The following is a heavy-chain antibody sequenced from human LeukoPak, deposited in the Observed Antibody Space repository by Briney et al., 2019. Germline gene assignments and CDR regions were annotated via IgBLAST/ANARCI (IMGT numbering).Heavy chain of an antibody. D-gene: IGHD3-10*01. V-gene: IGHV3-30*04. CDR3: ARGRAGGSGSQRPFDY. Sequence: GGSLRLSWAASGFTLSSYAMHWVRQAPGKGLEWVAAISYDGSNKYYADSVKGPLTISRDNPRNTLYLQMNSLRAEGTAVYYCARGRAGGSGSQRPFDYWGQGTLVTVSS. CDR1: GFTLSSYA. CDR2: ISYDGSNK. J-gene: IGHJ4*02.